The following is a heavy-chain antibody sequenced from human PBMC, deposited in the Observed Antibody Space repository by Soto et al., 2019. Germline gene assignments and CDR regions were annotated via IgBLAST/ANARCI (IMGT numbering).Heavy chain of an antibody. J-gene: IGHJ4*02. V-gene: IGHV1-3*01. D-gene: IGHD1-26*01. CDR3: ARGRSLFRAGDTSVNFFDY. CDR2: INGGNGDT. Sequence: VQLVQSVAEVKKPGASVKVSCKASGYTLSSYGIHWVRQAPGQRLEWMGWINGGNGDTMYAQKFQDRVTMTRGTSANTAYMEVSSLASKDTAVYYCARGRSLFRAGDTSVNFFDYWGQGTLVTVSS. CDR1: GYTLSSYG.